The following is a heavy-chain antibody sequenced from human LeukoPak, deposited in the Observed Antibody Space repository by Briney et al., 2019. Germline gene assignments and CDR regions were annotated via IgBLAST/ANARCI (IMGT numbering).Heavy chain of an antibody. CDR2: IFYNEGT. J-gene: IGHJ3*02. CDR3: VKSNSRYQPWTLDI. V-gene: IGHV4-59*01. Sequence: PSETLSLTCTVSSGSFRTYYWSWIRQPPGKGLEWIGYIFYNEGTSYNPSLKSRVTISVDTSNNQLSLKVNSVTAADTAMYYCVKSNSRYQPWTLDIWGRGTMVTVSS. D-gene: IGHD2-2*01. CDR1: SGSFRTYY.